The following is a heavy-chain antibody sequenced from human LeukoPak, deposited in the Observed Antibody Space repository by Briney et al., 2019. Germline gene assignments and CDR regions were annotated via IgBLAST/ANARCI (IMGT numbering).Heavy chain of an antibody. CDR2: IYHSGST. V-gene: IGHV4-38-2*02. CDR1: GYSISSGYY. D-gene: IGHD2-15*01. J-gene: IGHJ6*03. CDR3: VRVVYCSCGSCYLYYYYYMNV. Sequence: SETLSLTCTVSGYSISSGYYWGWIRQPPGKGLEWIGSIYHSGSTYYNPSLKSRVTISVDKSKNQFSLKLSSVTAADTAVYYCVRVVYCSCGSCYLYYYYYMNVWGKGTTVTVSS.